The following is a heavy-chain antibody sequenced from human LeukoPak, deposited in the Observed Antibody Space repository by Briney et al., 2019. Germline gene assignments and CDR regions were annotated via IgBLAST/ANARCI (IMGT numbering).Heavy chain of an antibody. CDR3: AKDSSPWCVDY. CDR2: IRYDGSNQ. Sequence: GGSLRLSCAASGFTFSSYGMHWVRQAPGKGLGWVSFIRYDGSNQYYVDSVKGRFTISRDNSKNTLYLQMNSLTTADTAVYYCAKDSSPWCVDYWGQGTLVTVSS. D-gene: IGHD2-8*01. CDR1: GFTFSSYG. J-gene: IGHJ4*02. V-gene: IGHV3-30*02.